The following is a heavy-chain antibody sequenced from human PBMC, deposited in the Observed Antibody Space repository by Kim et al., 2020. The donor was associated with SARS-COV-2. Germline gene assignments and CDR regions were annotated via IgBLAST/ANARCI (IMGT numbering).Heavy chain of an antibody. CDR3: ARDYYTSGSYYKTNDY. CDR2: ISSNGSSI. D-gene: IGHD3-10*01. CDR1: GFTFSNYE. V-gene: IGHV3-48*03. J-gene: IGHJ4*01. Sequence: GGSLRLFCAASGFTFSNYEINWVRQAPGKGLEWVSYISSNGSSISYADSVKGRFTISRDNAKSSVYLQMNSLRVEDTAIYYCARDYYTSGSYYKTNDYWG.